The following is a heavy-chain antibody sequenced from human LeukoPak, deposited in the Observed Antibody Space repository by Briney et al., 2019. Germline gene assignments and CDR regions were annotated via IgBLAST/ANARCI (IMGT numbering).Heavy chain of an antibody. V-gene: IGHV4-34*01. Sequence: SETLSLTCAVYGGSFSGYYWSWIRQPPGKGLEWIGEINHSGSTNYNPSLKSRVTISVDTSKNQFSLKLSSVTAADTAVYYCAGGSGYPARTLDYWGQGTLVTVSS. CDR3: AGGSGYPARTLDY. J-gene: IGHJ4*02. D-gene: IGHD3-10*01. CDR1: GGSFSGYY. CDR2: INHSGST.